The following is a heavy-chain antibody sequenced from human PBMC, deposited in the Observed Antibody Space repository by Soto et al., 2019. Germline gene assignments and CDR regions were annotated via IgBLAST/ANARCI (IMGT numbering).Heavy chain of an antibody. Sequence: QVQLQESGPGLVKPSQTLSLTCTVSGGSISSGGYYWSWIRQHPGKGLEWIGYIYYSGSTYYNPSLKSRVTIAVDTSKNQFSLKLSSVTAADTAVYYCASLVDCISTSCYVNYYYGMDVWGQGTTVTVSS. CDR3: ASLVDCISTSCYVNYYYGMDV. V-gene: IGHV4-31*03. J-gene: IGHJ6*02. D-gene: IGHD2-2*01. CDR2: IYYSGST. CDR1: GGSISSGGYY.